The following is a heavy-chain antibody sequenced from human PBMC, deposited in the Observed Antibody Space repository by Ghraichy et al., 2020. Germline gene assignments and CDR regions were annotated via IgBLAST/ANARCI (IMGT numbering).Heavy chain of an antibody. CDR3: AKDGPLGPREGYFDY. Sequence: GGSLRLSCAASGFTFSSYAMSWVRQAPGKGLGWVSAISGSGGSTYYADSVKGRFTISRDNSKNTLYLQMNSLRAEDTAVYYCAKDGPLGPREGYFDYWGQGTLVTVSS. CDR2: ISGSGGST. CDR1: GFTFSSYA. D-gene: IGHD7-27*01. V-gene: IGHV3-23*01. J-gene: IGHJ4*02.